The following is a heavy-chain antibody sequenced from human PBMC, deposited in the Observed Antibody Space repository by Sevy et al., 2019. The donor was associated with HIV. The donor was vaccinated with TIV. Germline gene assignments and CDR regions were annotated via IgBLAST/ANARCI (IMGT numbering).Heavy chain of an antibody. J-gene: IGHJ4*02. V-gene: IGHV3-21*01. Sequence: GGSLRLSCAASGFTFSNYNMNWVRQAPGKGLEWVSSITSSSDYIYDADPVKGRLTISRDNAKNSLYLQMNSLRAEDTAVYYCARDRRTLNYYASSGYNYYFDYWGQGTLVTVSS. CDR3: ARDRRTLNYYASSGYNYYFDY. D-gene: IGHD3-22*01. CDR1: GFTFSNYN. CDR2: ITSSSDYI.